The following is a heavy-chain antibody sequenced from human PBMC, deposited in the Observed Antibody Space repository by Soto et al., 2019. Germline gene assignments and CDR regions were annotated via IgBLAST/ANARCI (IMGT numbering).Heavy chain of an antibody. CDR1: GFTFSRYV. CDR3: AKGGTTAMITTFDY. V-gene: IGHV3-23*01. CDR2: IRGNGDNT. D-gene: IGHD5-18*01. Sequence: PGGSLRLSCAASGFTFSRYVMSWARWAPGKGLEWVSTIRGNGDNTYYADSVKGRFTISRYNSKNTQYRQMNSLGAEDTAVYYCAKGGTTAMITTFDYWGHGTLVTVSS. J-gene: IGHJ4*01.